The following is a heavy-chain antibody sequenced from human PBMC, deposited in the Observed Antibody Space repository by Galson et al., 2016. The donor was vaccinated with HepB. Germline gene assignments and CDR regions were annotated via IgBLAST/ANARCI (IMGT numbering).Heavy chain of an antibody. D-gene: IGHD3-16*01. CDR2: IYWDDGK. J-gene: IGHJ4*02. CDR3: ARVLDYNSVWGSLDY. Sequence: PALVKPTQTLTLSCTFSGFSLNSSGLGVGWIRQPPGKALEWLALIYWDDGKRYSPSLKRRLSITKDTSKNLVVLTMTDMDPVDTATYYCARVLDYNSVWGSLDYWGQGTLVTVSS. CDR1: GFSLNSSGLG. V-gene: IGHV2-5*02.